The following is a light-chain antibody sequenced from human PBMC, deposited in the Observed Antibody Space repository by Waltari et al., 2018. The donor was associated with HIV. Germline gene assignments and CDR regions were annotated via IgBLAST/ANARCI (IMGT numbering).Light chain of an antibody. Sequence: IQMTQSPSSLSASVGDRVTITCWASQSIRNDLGWYQQRPGEAPKRLIYAASSLQSGVPSRFSGSGSGTRFTLTISRLQPEDSASYYCLQHNSYPRTFGQGTTLEIK. CDR2: AAS. J-gene: IGKJ2*01. V-gene: IGKV1-17*01. CDR1: QSIRND. CDR3: LQHNSYPRT.